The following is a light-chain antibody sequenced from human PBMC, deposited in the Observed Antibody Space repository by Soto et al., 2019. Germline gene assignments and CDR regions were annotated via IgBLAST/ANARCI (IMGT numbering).Light chain of an antibody. CDR3: AAWDDSLSGVV. J-gene: IGLJ2*01. Sequence: QTVVTQPPSASGTPGQRVTISCSGSNSNIGSNTVNWYQQLPGTAPKLLIYSNNQRPSGVPDRFSGSKSGTSASLAISGLQSEDEADYYCAAWDDSLSGVVFGGGTKLTVL. CDR1: NSNIGSNT. CDR2: SNN. V-gene: IGLV1-44*01.